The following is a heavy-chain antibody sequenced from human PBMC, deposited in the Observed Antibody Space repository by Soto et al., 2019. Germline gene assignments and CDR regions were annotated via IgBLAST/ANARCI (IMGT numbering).Heavy chain of an antibody. CDR3: ARDSHVGSVWQSTADD. CDR2: IWYDGSNK. D-gene: IGHD6-19*01. Sequence: PGGSLRLSCAASGCTFSSYGGHWVRQGPGKGLEWVAVIWYDGSNKYYAEYVKGRFTISRDNSKNTLYLQMNSLRAEDTAVYYCARDSHVGSVWQSTADDWGKGT. CDR1: GCTFSSYG. J-gene: IGHJ4*02. V-gene: IGHV3-33*01.